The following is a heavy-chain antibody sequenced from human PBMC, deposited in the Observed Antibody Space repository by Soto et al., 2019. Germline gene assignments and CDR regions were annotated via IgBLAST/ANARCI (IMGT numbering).Heavy chain of an antibody. J-gene: IGHJ3*02. V-gene: IGHV4-61*01. D-gene: IGHD3-16*02. Sequence: SETLSLTCTVSGGSVSSGSYYWSWIRQPPGKGLEWIGYIYYSGSTNYNPSLKSRVTISVDTSKNQFSLKLSSVTAADTAVYYCARGMITFGGVIVGAFDIWGQGTMVTVSS. CDR1: GGSVSSGSYY. CDR2: IYYSGST. CDR3: ARGMITFGGVIVGAFDI.